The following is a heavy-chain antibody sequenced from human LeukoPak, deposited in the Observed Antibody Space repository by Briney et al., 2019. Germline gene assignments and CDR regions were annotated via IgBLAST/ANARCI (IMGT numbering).Heavy chain of an antibody. CDR3: ARAQNTTMARTNYNWFDP. CDR1: GFIFSTYG. J-gene: IGHJ5*02. V-gene: IGHV3-21*01. Sequence: GGSLRLSCAASGFIFSTYGMNWVRQAPGKGLEWVSSISRSGTSIYHADSVKGRFTISRDNAKNSLYLQMNSLRADDTAVYYCARAQNTTMARTNYNWFDPWGQGTLVTVSS. D-gene: IGHD3-10*01. CDR2: ISRSGTSI.